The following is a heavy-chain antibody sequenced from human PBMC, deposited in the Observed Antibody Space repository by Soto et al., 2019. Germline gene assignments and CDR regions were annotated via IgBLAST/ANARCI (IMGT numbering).Heavy chain of an antibody. CDR1: GFTFSSFE. CDR3: AREKAREVAATILRYSAMDV. Sequence: GGSLRLSCVGSGFTFSSFEMNWVRQTPGKGLEWLSYIGRSGETIYYADSVKGRFTISRDNAKSSLFLQMNGLRDEDTGIYYCAREKAREVAATILRYSAMDVWGQGTTVTVSS. J-gene: IGHJ6*02. V-gene: IGHV3-48*03. CDR2: IGRSGETI. D-gene: IGHD2-21*01.